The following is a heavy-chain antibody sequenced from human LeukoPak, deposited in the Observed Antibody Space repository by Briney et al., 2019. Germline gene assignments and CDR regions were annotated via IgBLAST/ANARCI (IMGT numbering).Heavy chain of an antibody. Sequence: GGSLRLSCAASGFTFSSYSMNWVRQAPGKGLEWVSSISSSSNNIYYADSVKGRFTISRDNAKNSLYLQMNSLRAEDSAVYYCARDRYYYDTSGYYYFDCWGQGTLVTVSS. CDR2: ISSSSNNI. V-gene: IGHV3-21*01. J-gene: IGHJ4*02. D-gene: IGHD3-22*01. CDR1: GFTFSSYS. CDR3: ARDRYYYDTSGYYYFDC.